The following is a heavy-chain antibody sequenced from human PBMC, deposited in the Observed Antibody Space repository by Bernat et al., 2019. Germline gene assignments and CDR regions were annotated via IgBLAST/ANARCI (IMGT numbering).Heavy chain of an antibody. J-gene: IGHJ6*03. CDR2: IRNLAYGGTP. V-gene: IGHV3-49*04. Sequence: EVHLVESGGGLVQPGRSLRLSCSGSGFTFDDYGMNWVRQAPGKGLEWVGFIRNLAYGGTPEYAASLKGRFNISRDDSKSIVYRQMNSLKTEDTAVYYCTRVFGYYYHYLDVWGQGTTVPVSS. D-gene: IGHD3-10*01. CDR1: GFTFDDYG. CDR3: TRVFGYYYHYLDV.